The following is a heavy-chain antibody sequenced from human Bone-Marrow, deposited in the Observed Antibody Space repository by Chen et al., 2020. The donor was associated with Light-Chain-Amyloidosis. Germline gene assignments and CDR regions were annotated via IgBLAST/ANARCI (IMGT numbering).Heavy chain of an antibody. CDR2: IYPDDSDA. CDR3: ARRRDGYNFDY. V-gene: IGHV5-51*01. CDR1: GYTFPNYW. J-gene: IGHJ4*02. Sequence: GSGYTFPNYWIGWVRQMPGKGLEWMGVIYPDDSDARYSPSFEGQXXISAEXSITTAYLQWRSLKASDTAMYYCARRRDGYNFDYWGQGTLVTVSS. D-gene: IGHD5-12*01.